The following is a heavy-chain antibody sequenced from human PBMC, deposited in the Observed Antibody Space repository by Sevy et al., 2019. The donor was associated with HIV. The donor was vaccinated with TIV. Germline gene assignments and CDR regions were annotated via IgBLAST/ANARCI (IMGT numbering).Heavy chain of an antibody. D-gene: IGHD3-3*01. Sequence: GGSLRLSCAASGFTFSNYAMSWVRQAPGKGLEWVSTISGSGDSTYYADSVKGRFTVSRDNSKKTLYLQMNSLRAEDTAVDYGAKGPLLRPFDHWGKGTLVTVSS. CDR3: AKGPLLRPFDH. V-gene: IGHV3-23*01. J-gene: IGHJ4*01. CDR2: ISGSGDST. CDR1: GFTFSNYA.